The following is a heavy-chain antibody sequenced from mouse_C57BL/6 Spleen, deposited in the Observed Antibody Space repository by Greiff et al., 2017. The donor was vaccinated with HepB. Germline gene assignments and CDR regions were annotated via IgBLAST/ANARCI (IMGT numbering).Heavy chain of an antibody. CDR1: GYTFTDYD. Sequence: LVESGAELVRPGASVTLSCKASGYTFTDYDMHWVKQTPVHGLEWIGAIDPETGGTAYNQKFKGKAILTADKSSSTAYMELRSLTSEDSAVYYCTSFYSAGGFAYWGQGTLVTVSA. D-gene: IGHD3-2*02. V-gene: IGHV1-15*01. CDR3: TSFYSAGGFAY. J-gene: IGHJ3*01. CDR2: IDPETGGT.